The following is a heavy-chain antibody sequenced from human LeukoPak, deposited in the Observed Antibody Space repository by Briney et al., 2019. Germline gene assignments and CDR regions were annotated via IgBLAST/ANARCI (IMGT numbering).Heavy chain of an antibody. D-gene: IGHD3-22*01. CDR3: AKAGEIVVVSYYFDY. CDR2: ISGSGGST. V-gene: IGHV3-23*01. Sequence: GGSLRLSCAASGFTFSSYNMNWVRQAPGKGLEWVSAISGSGGSTYYADSVKGRFTISRDNSKNTLYLQMNSLRAEDTAVYYCAKAGEIVVVSYYFDYWGQGTLVTVSS. CDR1: GFTFSSYN. J-gene: IGHJ4*02.